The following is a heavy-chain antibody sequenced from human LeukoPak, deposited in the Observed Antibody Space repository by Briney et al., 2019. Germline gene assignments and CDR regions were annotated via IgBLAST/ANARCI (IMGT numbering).Heavy chain of an antibody. CDR1: GGSISSSNYY. CDR2: IYYTGST. CDR3: TFNLGSGSFAFDI. D-gene: IGHD3-10*01. Sequence: SSETLSLTCTVSGGSISSSNYYWGWIRQTPGKGLEWIGSIYYTGSTYYKPSLKSRVTISEDTSKNQFSLKLSSVTAADTAVYYCTFNLGSGSFAFDIWGQGTMVTVSS. V-gene: IGHV4-39*07. J-gene: IGHJ3*02.